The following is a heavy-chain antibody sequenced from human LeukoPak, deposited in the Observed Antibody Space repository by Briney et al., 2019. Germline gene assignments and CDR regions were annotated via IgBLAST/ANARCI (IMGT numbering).Heavy chain of an antibody. CDR2: IRYDGSNI. CDR1: AFTFSNYG. D-gene: IGHD3-16*01. Sequence: GGSLRLSCVASAFTFSNYGMHWVRQAPGQGLEWVAFIRYDGSNIYYADSVKGRFTISRDNSKNTLYLQMNSLRAEDTAVYYCAKFSYYDYVSFNIWGQGTMVTVSS. CDR3: AKFSYYDYVSFNI. V-gene: IGHV3-30*02. J-gene: IGHJ3*02.